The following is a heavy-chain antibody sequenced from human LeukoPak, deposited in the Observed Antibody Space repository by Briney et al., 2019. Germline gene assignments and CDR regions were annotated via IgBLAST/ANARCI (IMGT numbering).Heavy chain of an antibody. CDR3: AKVDSPRDDYGVFDAFDI. V-gene: IGHV3-23*01. J-gene: IGHJ3*02. CDR1: GFTFSSYA. CDR2: ISGSGGST. D-gene: IGHD4-17*01. Sequence: GGSLRLSCAASGFTFSSYAMSWVRQAPGKGLEWVSAISGSGGSTYYADSVKGRFTISRDNSKNTLYLQMNSLRAEDTAVYYCAKVDSPRDDYGVFDAFDIWGQGTMVTVSS.